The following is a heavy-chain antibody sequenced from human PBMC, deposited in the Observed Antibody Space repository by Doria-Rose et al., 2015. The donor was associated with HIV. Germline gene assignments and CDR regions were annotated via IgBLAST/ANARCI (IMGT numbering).Heavy chain of an antibody. CDR3: ARIKSSRWYHKYYFDF. D-gene: IGHD6-13*01. CDR2: ILSDDER. J-gene: IGHJ4*02. V-gene: IGHV2-26*01. Sequence: SGPVLVKPTETLTLTCTVSGVSLSSPGMGVSWIRQPPGKALEWLTNILSDDERSYKTSLKSRLTISRGISKSQVVLTMTDMDPVDTATYYCARIKSSRWYHKYYFDFWGQGTLVIVS. CDR1: GVSLSSPGMG.